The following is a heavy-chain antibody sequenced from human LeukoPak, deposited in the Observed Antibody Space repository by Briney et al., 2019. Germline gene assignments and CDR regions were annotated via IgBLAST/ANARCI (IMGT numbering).Heavy chain of an antibody. CDR1: GYTFTGYY. D-gene: IGHD4-23*01. CDR2: VNPHSGGT. Sequence: ASVKVSCKASGYTFTGYYMHWVRQAPGQGLEWMGWVNPHSGGTNFAQSFRGRVTLTRDTSVTTAYMELSRLRSDDTAVYYCAVNGGKGPLFGYWGQGTLVTVSS. J-gene: IGHJ4*02. V-gene: IGHV1-2*02. CDR3: AVNGGKGPLFGY.